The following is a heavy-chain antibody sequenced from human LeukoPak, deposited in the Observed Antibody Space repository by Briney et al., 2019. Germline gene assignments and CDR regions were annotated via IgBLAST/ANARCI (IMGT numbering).Heavy chain of an antibody. D-gene: IGHD2-2*01. J-gene: IGHJ4*02. Sequence: GGSLRLSCAASGFTFSSYAMSWVRQAPGKGLEWVSAISGSGGSTYYADSVKGRFTISRDNSKNTLYLQMNSLRAEDTAVYYCARDKYANSWSGSNFDYWGQGTLVLVSS. CDR2: ISGSGGST. V-gene: IGHV3-23*01. CDR3: ARDKYANSWSGSNFDY. CDR1: GFTFSSYA.